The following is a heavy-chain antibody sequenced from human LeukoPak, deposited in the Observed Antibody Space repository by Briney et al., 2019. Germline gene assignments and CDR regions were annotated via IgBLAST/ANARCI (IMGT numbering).Heavy chain of an antibody. Sequence: SETLSLTCAVYGGSFSGYYWSWIRRPPGKGLEWIGEINHSGSTNYNPSLKSRVTISVDTSKNQFSLKLSSVTAADTAVYYCARPRGCGTATCNNFDYWGQGTLVSVSS. CDR1: GGSFSGYY. D-gene: IGHD2-21*01. CDR3: ARPRGCGTATCNNFDY. V-gene: IGHV4-34*01. CDR2: INHSGST. J-gene: IGHJ4*02.